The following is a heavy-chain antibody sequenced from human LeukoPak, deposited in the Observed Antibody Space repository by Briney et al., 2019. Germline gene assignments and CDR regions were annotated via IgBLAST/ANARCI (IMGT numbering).Heavy chain of an antibody. CDR1: GGTFSSYA. D-gene: IGHD7-27*01. J-gene: IGHJ4*02. CDR3: ATGYGNWGNFDY. V-gene: IGHV1-69*13. Sequence: ASVKVSCKASGGTFSSYAISWVRQPPGQGLEWMGGIIPIFGTANYAQKFQGRVTITADESTSTAYMELSSLRSEDTAVYYCATGYGNWGNFDYWGQGTLVTVSS. CDR2: IIPIFGTA.